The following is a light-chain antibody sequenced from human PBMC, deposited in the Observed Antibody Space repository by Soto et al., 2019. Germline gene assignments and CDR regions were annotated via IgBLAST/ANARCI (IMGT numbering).Light chain of an antibody. V-gene: IGKV4-1*01. Sequence: DIVMNQSPDSLAVSLGERATINCKSSQSLLFSSNNKNYLAWYQQKPGQPPKLLIYWASTREYGVPDRFSGSWSGTDFTLTINSLQAEDVAVYYCKQYYSAPPGLSFGGGTKVEIK. J-gene: IGKJ4*01. CDR3: KQYYSAPPGLS. CDR1: QSLLFSSNNKNY. CDR2: WAS.